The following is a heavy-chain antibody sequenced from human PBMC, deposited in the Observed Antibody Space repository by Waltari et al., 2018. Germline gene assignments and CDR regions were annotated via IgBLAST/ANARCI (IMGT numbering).Heavy chain of an antibody. CDR2: IYLGDLDT. CDR1: GTTLNTFW. J-gene: IGHJ4*02. CDR3: ASGDHFVFDS. V-gene: IGHV5-51*01. Sequence: VKVLQSGAEVKKPGESLKISCKVAGTTLNTFWITWVRRMPGKGLEWMGAIYLGDLDTRYSPPFRGHVTISADKSIHTAYLQLESLKISDTAIYFCASGDHFVFDSWGQGSLVTVSS. D-gene: IGHD7-27*01.